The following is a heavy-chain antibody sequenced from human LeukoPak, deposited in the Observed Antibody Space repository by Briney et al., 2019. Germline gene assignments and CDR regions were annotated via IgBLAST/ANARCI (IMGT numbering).Heavy chain of an antibody. V-gene: IGHV3-66*01. J-gene: IGHJ3*02. CDR3: ARTLVTAIHLDAFDI. D-gene: IGHD2-21*02. CDR1: GFTVSTNY. CDR2: IYDGGST. Sequence: GGSLRLSCAASGFTVSTNYMSWVCQAPGKGLEWVSIIYDGGSTYYADSVRGRFTISRDNSKNTLYLQLNSLRAEDTAVYYCARTLVTAIHLDAFDIWGQGTMVTVSS.